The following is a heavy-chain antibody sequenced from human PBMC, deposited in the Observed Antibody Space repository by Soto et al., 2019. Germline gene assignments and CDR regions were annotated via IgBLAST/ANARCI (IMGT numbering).Heavy chain of an antibody. J-gene: IGHJ4*02. CDR1: GYTFTGYY. CDR3: AREGYDWRVLDY. V-gene: IGHV1-2*04. D-gene: IGHD5-12*01. CDR2: INPNSGGT. Sequence: ASVKVSCKASGYTFTGYYMHWVRQAPGQGLEWMGWINPNSGGTNYAQKFQGWVTMTRDTSISTAYMELSRLRSDDTAVYYCAREGYDWRVLDYWGQGTLVTVSS.